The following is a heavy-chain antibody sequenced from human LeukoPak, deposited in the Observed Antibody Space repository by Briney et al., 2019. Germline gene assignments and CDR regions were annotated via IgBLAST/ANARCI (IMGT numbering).Heavy chain of an antibody. D-gene: IGHD6-19*01. CDR1: GFTFSNYW. Sequence: PGGSLRLSCTASGFTFSNYWMTWVRQAPGKGLEWVAVISYDGSNKYYADSVKGRFTISRDNSKNTLYLQMNSLRAEDTAVYYCAKSGSSGWYGDWFDPWGQGTLVTVSS. J-gene: IGHJ5*02. CDR2: ISYDGSNK. CDR3: AKSGSSGWYGDWFDP. V-gene: IGHV3-30*18.